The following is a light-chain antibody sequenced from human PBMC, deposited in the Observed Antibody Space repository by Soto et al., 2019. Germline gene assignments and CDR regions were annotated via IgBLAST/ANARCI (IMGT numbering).Light chain of an antibody. CDR2: SNN. Sequence: QSVLTQPPSASGTPGQRVTISCSGSRSNIGSNTVNWYQQLPGTAPKLRIYSNNQRPSGVPDRCSGSKSGTSASLAISGLQSEDEADYYCAAWDDSLNGVVFGGGTKLTVL. V-gene: IGLV1-44*01. J-gene: IGLJ2*01. CDR1: RSNIGSNT. CDR3: AAWDDSLNGVV.